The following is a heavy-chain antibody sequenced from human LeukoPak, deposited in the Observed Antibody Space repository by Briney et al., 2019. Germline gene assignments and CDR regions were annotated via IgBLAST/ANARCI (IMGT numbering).Heavy chain of an antibody. CDR3: AKGGGSCYGVCYYYGMDV. Sequence: GGSLRLSCAASGFTFSSYAMSWVRQAPGKGLEWVSAISGSGGSTYYADSVKGRFTISRDNSKNTLYPQMNSLRAEDTAVYYCAKGGGSCYGVCYYYGMDVWGQGTTVTVSS. D-gene: IGHD2-15*01. CDR1: GFTFSSYA. CDR2: ISGSGGST. V-gene: IGHV3-23*01. J-gene: IGHJ6*02.